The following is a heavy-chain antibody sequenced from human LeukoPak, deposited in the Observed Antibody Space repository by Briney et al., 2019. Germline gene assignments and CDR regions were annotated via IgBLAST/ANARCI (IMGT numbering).Heavy chain of an antibody. V-gene: IGHV3-7*03. CDR2: IKQDGREK. D-gene: IGHD2-2*01. J-gene: IGHJ6*04. Sequence: GGSLTLPCAASGFTYSSYWMSWVRQAPGKGLEWVANIKQDGREKYYVDCVQGRFTISRDNAKNSLYLQMNSLRAEDTAVYYCARKKPLGYCSSTSCYSDYYYGMDVWGKGTTVTVSS. CDR1: GFTYSSYW. CDR3: ARKKPLGYCSSTSCYSDYYYGMDV.